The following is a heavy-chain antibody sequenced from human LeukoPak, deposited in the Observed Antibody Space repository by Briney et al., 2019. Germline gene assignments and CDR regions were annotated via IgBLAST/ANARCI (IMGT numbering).Heavy chain of an antibody. CDR2: IRYDGSDK. J-gene: IGHJ6*03. CDR3: AREQISIPYYYYYYYMDV. CDR1: GFTFSSYG. Sequence: GGSLRLSCAASGFTFSSYGMHWVRQAPGKGLEWVTFIRYDGSDKYYADSVKGRFTIPRDNAKNSLYLQMNSLRAEDTAVYYCAREQISIPYYYYYYYMDVWGKGTTVTVSS. V-gene: IGHV3-30*02.